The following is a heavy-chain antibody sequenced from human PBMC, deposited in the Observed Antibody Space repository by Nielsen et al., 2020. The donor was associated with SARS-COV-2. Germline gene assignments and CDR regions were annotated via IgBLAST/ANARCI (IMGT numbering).Heavy chain of an antibody. Sequence: GESLKISCAASGFTFSSYSMNWVRQAPGKGLEWVSSISSSSSYIYYADSVKGRFTISRDNAKNSLYLQMNSLRAEDTAVYYCARDDGSGSYALDYWGQGTQVTVSS. CDR2: ISSSSSYI. J-gene: IGHJ4*02. CDR1: GFTFSSYS. CDR3: ARDDGSGSYALDY. V-gene: IGHV3-21*01. D-gene: IGHD3-10*01.